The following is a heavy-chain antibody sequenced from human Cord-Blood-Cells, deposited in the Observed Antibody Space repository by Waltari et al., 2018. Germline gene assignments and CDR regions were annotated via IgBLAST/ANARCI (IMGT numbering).Heavy chain of an antibody. CDR2: LNPNSCNT. CDR3: ARVTRYYYGSGSYYNFDY. Sequence: QVQLVQSGAEAKKPGASVKVSCKASGYTFTSYDINWVRQATGQGLEWMGWLNPNSCNTGYAQKFQRIGTMTRDTTISTADLDLSSLRSDDTAVYYCARVTRYYYGSGSYYNFDYWGQGTLVTVSS. J-gene: IGHJ4*02. V-gene: IGHV1-8*01. D-gene: IGHD3-10*01. CDR1: GYTFTSYD.